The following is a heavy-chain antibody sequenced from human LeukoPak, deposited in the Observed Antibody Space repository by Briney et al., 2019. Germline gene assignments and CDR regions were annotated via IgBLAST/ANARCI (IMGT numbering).Heavy chain of an antibody. CDR3: ARRGGSSSPYYYGMDV. V-gene: IGHV1-2*04. D-gene: IGHD6-6*01. CDR1: GYTFTGYY. CDR2: INPNSGGT. Sequence: ASVKVSCKASGYTFTGYYMHWVRQAPGQGLEWMGWINPNSGGTNYAQKFQGWVTMTRDTSISTAYMELSRLRSDDTAVYYCARRGGSSSPYYYGMDVWGQGTTVTVSS. J-gene: IGHJ6*02.